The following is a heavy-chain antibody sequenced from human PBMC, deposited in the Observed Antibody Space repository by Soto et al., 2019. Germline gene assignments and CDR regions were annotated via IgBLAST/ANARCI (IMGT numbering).Heavy chain of an antibody. V-gene: IGHV3-9*01. D-gene: IGHD6-13*01. CDR1: GFTFDDYA. CDR2: ISWNSGSI. J-gene: IGHJ4*02. CDR3: LASSWFQGGFDY. Sequence: GGSLRLSCAASGFTFDDYAMHWVRQAPGKGLEWVSGISWNSGSIGYADSVNGRFTISRDNAKNSLYLQMTSLRAEDPALYYCLASSWFQGGFDYWGQGTLVTVSS.